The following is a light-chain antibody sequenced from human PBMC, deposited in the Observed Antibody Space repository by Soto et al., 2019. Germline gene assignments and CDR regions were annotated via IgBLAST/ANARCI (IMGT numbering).Light chain of an antibody. J-gene: IGLJ2*01. V-gene: IGLV2-14*01. CDR2: DVS. CDR1: SSDVGGYHY. CDR3: SSYTSSSTVV. Sequence: QSALTQPASVSGSPGQSITISCTGTSSDVGGYHYVSWYQQHPGKAPTLMIYDVSNRPSGVSNRFSGSKSGNTASLTISGLQEEDEAAYYCSSYTSSSTVVFGGGTKVTVL.